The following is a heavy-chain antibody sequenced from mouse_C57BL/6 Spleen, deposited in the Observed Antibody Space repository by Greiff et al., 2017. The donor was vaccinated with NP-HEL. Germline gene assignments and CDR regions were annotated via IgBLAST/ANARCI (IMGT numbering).Heavy chain of an antibody. CDR3: ARDGFYYGSSYYFDY. Sequence: VQLQQSGPELVKPGASVKISCKASGYAFSSSWMNWVKQRPGKGLEWIGRIYPGDGDTNYNGKFKGKATLTADKSSSTAYMQLSSLTSEDSAVYFCARDGFYYGSSYYFDYWGQGTTLTVSS. CDR1: GYAFSSSW. J-gene: IGHJ2*01. D-gene: IGHD1-1*01. CDR2: IYPGDGDT. V-gene: IGHV1-82*01.